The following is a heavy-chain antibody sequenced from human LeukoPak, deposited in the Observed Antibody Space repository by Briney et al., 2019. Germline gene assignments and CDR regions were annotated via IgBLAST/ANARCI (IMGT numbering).Heavy chain of an antibody. V-gene: IGHV4-59*01. CDR1: GGSIRSYY. D-gene: IGHD3-3*01. Sequence: SETLSLTCTVCGGSIRSYYWSWLRQPPGKGLEWIGYIYYSGSTNYNPSLKSRVTISVDTSKNQFSLKLSSVTAADTDVYYWARGYDWFDPWGQGTLVTVSS. CDR2: IYYSGST. J-gene: IGHJ5*02. CDR3: ARGYDWFDP.